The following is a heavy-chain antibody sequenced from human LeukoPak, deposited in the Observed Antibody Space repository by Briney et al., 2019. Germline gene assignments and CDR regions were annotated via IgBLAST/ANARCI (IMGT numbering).Heavy chain of an antibody. CDR1: GGSSSGYY. Sequence: SETLSLTCGVYGGSSSGYYWSWIRQPPGKGLEWIGEINHSGSTKYNPSLKSRVTISVDTSKNQFSLKLSSVTAADTAVYYCAGAYCGGDCYSGRTFDIWGQGTMVTVSS. CDR3: AGAYCGGDCYSGRTFDI. V-gene: IGHV4-34*01. CDR2: INHSGST. D-gene: IGHD2-21*02. J-gene: IGHJ3*02.